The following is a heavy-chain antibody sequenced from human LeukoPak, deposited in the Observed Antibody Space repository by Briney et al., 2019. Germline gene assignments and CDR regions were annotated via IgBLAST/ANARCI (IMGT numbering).Heavy chain of an antibody. CDR1: GYTFTSYD. Sequence: ASVKVSCKASGYTFTSYDINWVRQATGQGLEWMGIINPSGGSTSYAQKFQGRVTMTRDMSTSTVYMELSSLRSEDTAVYYCARKDYYYYYMDVWGKGTTVTVSS. CDR2: INPSGGST. V-gene: IGHV1-46*01. CDR3: ARKDYYYYYMDV. J-gene: IGHJ6*03.